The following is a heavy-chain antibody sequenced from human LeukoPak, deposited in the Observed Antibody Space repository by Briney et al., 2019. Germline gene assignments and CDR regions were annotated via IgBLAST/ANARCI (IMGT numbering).Heavy chain of an antibody. CDR3: ARGTMVRGVIIFPLGY. J-gene: IGHJ4*02. CDR2: INPSGGST. V-gene: IGHV1-46*01. D-gene: IGHD3-10*01. Sequence: ASVKVSCKASGYTFTSYYMHWVRQAPGQGLEWMGIINPSGGSTSYAQKFQGRVTMTRDTSTSTVYMELSSLRSEDTAVYYCARGTMVRGVIIFPLGYWGQGTLVTVSS. CDR1: GYTFTSYY.